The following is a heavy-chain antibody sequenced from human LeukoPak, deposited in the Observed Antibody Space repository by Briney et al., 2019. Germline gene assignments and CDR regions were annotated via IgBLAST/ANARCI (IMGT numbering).Heavy chain of an antibody. CDR1: GFTFNIFS. CDR3: ARDPMKYGILTGFYS. CDR2: MINDSAVT. J-gene: IGHJ4*02. D-gene: IGHD3-9*01. V-gene: IGHV3-21*01. Sequence: PGGSLSLSCAASGFTFNIFSMSWVRQAPGKGLEWGSSMINDSAVTHYADSVRGRFTGSRDNAKNSVYLKMTGLKVDDTAIYSCARDPMKYGILTGFYSWGQGVLVTVSS.